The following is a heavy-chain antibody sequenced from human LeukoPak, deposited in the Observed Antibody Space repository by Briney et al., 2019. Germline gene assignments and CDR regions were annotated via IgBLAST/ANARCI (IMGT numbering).Heavy chain of an antibody. CDR1: GFNFSSYD. D-gene: IGHD1-26*01. Sequence: GGSLRLSCAASGFNFSSYDVHWVRQATGRGLEWVSAMGTAGDTYYAGSVKGRFTISREDAKNSFYLQMNSLRAGDTAVYYCAALGGSIYWGQGTVVTVSS. CDR3: AALGGSIY. J-gene: IGHJ4*02. CDR2: MGTAGDT. V-gene: IGHV3-13*01.